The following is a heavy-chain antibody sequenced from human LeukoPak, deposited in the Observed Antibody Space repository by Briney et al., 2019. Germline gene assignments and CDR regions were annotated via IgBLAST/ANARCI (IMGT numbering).Heavy chain of an antibody. V-gene: IGHV3-23*01. CDR1: GFTFSSYA. J-gene: IGHJ4*02. CDR3: ARGLYGPDY. Sequence: PGGSLRLSCAASGFTFSSYAMNWVRQAPGKGLEWVSAISTSGGSTYYADSVKGRFTISRDNAKNTVYLEMNSLRAEDTAVYYCARGLYGPDYWGQGTLVTVSS. D-gene: IGHD4-17*01. CDR2: ISTSGGST.